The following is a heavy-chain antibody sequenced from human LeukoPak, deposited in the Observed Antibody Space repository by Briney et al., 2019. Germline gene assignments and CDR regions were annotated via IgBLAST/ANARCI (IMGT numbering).Heavy chain of an antibody. CDR1: DFTFISSP. Sequence: GGSLRLSCAASDFTFISSPLHCFGRPPAPGREWVEVLSYDVSIKSYADSVKGRFTISRDTSKNTLYLQMNSLRAEDAAVYYCARDLVAGSPDYFDYWGQGTLVTVSS. V-gene: IGHV3-30-3*01. CDR3: ARDLVAGSPDYFDY. J-gene: IGHJ4*02. CDR2: LSYDVSIK. D-gene: IGHD6-19*01.